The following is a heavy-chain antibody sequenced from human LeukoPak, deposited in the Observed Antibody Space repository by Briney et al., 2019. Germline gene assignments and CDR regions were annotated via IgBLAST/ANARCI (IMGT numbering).Heavy chain of an antibody. D-gene: IGHD6-6*01. J-gene: IGHJ6*03. CDR1: SKTLTSYC. V-gene: IGHV1-46*01. CDR3: ARGTELVYYYYYMDV. CDR2: INPSGGST. Sequence: ASVPVSYQAYSKTLTSYCMHWVRQAPGQGLEWMGIINPSGGSTSYAQKFQGRVTMTRDTSTSTVYMELSSLRSEDTAVYYCARGTELVYYYYYMDVWGKGTTVTVSS.